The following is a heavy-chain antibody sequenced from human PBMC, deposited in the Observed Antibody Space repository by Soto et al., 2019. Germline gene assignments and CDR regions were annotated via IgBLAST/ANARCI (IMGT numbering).Heavy chain of an antibody. CDR3: AREPLGGYYYYYDGMDV. D-gene: IGHD2-15*01. J-gene: IGHJ6*02. CDR1: GFTFSSYW. V-gene: IGHV3-7*01. CDR2: IKQDGSEK. Sequence: GGSLRLSCAASGFTFSSYWMSWVRQAPGKGLEWVANIKQDGSEKYYVDSVKGRFTISRDNAKNSLYLQMNSLRAEDTAVYYCAREPLGGYYYYYDGMDVWGQGTTVTVSS.